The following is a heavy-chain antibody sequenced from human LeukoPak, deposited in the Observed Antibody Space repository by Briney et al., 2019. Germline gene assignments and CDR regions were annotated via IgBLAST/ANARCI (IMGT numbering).Heavy chain of an antibody. D-gene: IGHD6-13*01. CDR3: ARDMSVSAPGFDY. J-gene: IGHJ4*02. V-gene: IGHV3-7*03. CDR1: GFTFSSYW. CDR2: IKPDGSEI. Sequence: GGSLRLSCAASGFTFSSYWMTWVRQAPGKGLEWVANIKPDGSEIYSVDSVKGRFTISRDNAKNLLYLQMNSLRAEDTAVYYCARDMSVSAPGFDYWGQETLVTVSS.